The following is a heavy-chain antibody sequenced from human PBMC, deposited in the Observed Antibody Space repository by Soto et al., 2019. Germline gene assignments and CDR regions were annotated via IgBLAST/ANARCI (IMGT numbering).Heavy chain of an antibody. J-gene: IGHJ6*02. D-gene: IGHD6-13*01. Sequence: GGSLRLSCAASGFTFSSYAMHWVRQAPGKGLAWVAVISYDGSNKYYADSVKGRFTISGDNSKNTLYLQMNSLRAEDTAVYYCARDLPRIAAGIYGMDVWGQGTTVTVSS. V-gene: IGHV3-30-3*01. CDR1: GFTFSSYA. CDR3: ARDLPRIAAGIYGMDV. CDR2: ISYDGSNK.